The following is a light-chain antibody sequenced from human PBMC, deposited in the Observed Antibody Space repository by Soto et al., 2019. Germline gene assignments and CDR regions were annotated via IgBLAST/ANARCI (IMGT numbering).Light chain of an antibody. J-gene: IGKJ3*01. Sequence: EIVLTQSPGTLSLSPGERATLSCRASQSVSSSYLAWYQQKPGQAPRLLIYGASSRATGIPDRFSGSGSGTYFTLTISRLEPEDVAVYYCQQYGSSPLFTFAPGTKVDIK. CDR3: QQYGSSPLFT. CDR1: QSVSSSY. V-gene: IGKV3-20*01. CDR2: GAS.